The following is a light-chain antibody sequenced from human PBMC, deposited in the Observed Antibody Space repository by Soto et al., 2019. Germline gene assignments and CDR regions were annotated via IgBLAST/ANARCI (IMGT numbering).Light chain of an antibody. CDR1: QCVLYSSINKNY. CDR3: QQYFSAPFT. CDR2: WAS. J-gene: IGKJ3*01. V-gene: IGKV4-1*01. Sequence: DIVMTQSPDSLAVSLGERATINCKSSQCVLYSSINKNYLAWYQQKPGQPPRLLIYWASGRESGVPDRFSGSGSGTDFTLTISSLQAEDVAVYYCQQYFSAPFTFGPGTKVDIK.